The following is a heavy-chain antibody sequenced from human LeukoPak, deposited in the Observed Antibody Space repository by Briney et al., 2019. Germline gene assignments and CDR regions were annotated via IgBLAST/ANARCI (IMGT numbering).Heavy chain of an antibody. J-gene: IGHJ4*02. Sequence: GGSLRLSCAASGFTFSSYEMNWVRQAPGKGLEWISYISSSGGTIYYADSVKGRFTISRDNAKNSVYLQMNSLRAEDTAVYYCARMRPELDYWGQGTLATVSS. CDR2: ISSSGGTI. CDR3: ARMRPELDY. CDR1: GFTFSSYE. V-gene: IGHV3-48*03. D-gene: IGHD6-6*01.